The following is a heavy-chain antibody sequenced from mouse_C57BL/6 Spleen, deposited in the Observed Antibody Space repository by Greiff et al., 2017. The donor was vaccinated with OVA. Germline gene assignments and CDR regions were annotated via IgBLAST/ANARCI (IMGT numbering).Heavy chain of an antibody. CDR3: ARPIYYYGSSPFAY. D-gene: IGHD1-1*01. Sequence: EVMLVESGGGLVKPGGSLKLSCAASGFTFSDYGMHWVRQAPEKGLEWVAYISSGSSTIYYADTVKGRFTISRDNAKNTLFLQMTSLRSEDTAMYYCARPIYYYGSSPFAYWGQGTLVTVSA. J-gene: IGHJ3*01. CDR1: GFTFSDYG. CDR2: ISSGSSTI. V-gene: IGHV5-17*01.